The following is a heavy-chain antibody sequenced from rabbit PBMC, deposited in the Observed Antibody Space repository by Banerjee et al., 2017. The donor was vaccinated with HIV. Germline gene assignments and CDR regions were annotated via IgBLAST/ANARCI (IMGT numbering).Heavy chain of an antibody. V-gene: IGHV1S45*01. CDR1: GFDFSSNA. Sequence: QEQLKETGGGLVQPGGSLTLTCKASGFDFSSNAMCWVRQAPGKGLEWIGYIYIGSGNTYYASWAKGRFTISKTSSTTVTLQMTSLTAADTATYFCAREDNDYGDYYFNLWGPGTLVTVS. J-gene: IGHJ4*01. D-gene: IGHD2-1*01. CDR2: IYIGSGNT. CDR3: AREDNDYGDYYFNL.